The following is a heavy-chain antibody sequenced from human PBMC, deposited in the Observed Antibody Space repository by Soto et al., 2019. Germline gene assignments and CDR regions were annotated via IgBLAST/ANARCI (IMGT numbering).Heavy chain of an antibody. CDR2: IYWDDNK. Sequence: QITLKESGPTLVKPTQTLTLTCTFSGFSLTAIGVGVGWIRQPPGKALEWLAFIYWDDNKRYSPSLKSRLTISKDTSKNQVVLTMTNVDPVDTATYYCAHSAARSGPFGPFHFDYWGRGTLVTVSS. J-gene: IGHJ4*02. V-gene: IGHV2-5*02. CDR1: GFSLTAIGVG. CDR3: AHSAARSGPFGPFHFDY. D-gene: IGHD3-3*01.